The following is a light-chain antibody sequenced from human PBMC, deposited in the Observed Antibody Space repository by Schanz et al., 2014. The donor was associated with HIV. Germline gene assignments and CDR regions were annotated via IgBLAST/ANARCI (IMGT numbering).Light chain of an antibody. Sequence: QSALTQPASVSGSPGQSITISCTGTSSDVGGYNYVSWYQQHPGKAPKLMIYDVSNRPSGVSNRFSGSKSGNTASLTISGLRAEDEADYYCSSHAGRSSFVVFGGGTKLTVL. J-gene: IGLJ2*01. CDR1: SSDVGGYNY. CDR2: DVS. V-gene: IGLV2-14*03. CDR3: SSHAGRSSFVV.